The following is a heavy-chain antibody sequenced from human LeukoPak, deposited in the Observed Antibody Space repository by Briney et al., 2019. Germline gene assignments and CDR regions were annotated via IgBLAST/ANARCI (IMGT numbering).Heavy chain of an antibody. V-gene: IGHV1-8*01. D-gene: IGHD3-3*01. CDR2: MNPNSGNT. Sequence: ASVKVSCKAPGYTFTSYDINWVRQATGQGLEWMGWMNPNSGNTGYAQKFQGRVTMTRNTSVSTAYMELSSLRSEDTAVYYCARAKYDFWSGSHDAFDIWGQGTMVTVSS. J-gene: IGHJ3*02. CDR1: GYTFTSYD. CDR3: ARAKYDFWSGSHDAFDI.